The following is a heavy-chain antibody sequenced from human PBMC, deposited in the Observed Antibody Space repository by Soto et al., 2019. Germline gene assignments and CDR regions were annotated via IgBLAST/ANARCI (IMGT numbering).Heavy chain of an antibody. Sequence: SETLSLTCTVSGGSISSGNYYWSWIRQPPGKGLEWIGYIYYSGSTYYNPSLKSRVTISVDTSKNQFSLKLSSVTAADTAVYYCAREQIDERTPYSSGPIDYWGQGTQVTVSS. V-gene: IGHV4-30-4*01. CDR3: AREQIDERTPYSSGPIDY. D-gene: IGHD6-19*01. CDR1: GGSISSGNYY. CDR2: IYYSGST. J-gene: IGHJ4*02.